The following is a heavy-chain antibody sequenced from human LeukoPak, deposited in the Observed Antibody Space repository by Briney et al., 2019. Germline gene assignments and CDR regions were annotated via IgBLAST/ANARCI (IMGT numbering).Heavy chain of an antibody. CDR2: ISSRGSTI. Sequence: PGGSLRLSCAASGFTFSSFEMNWVRQAPGKGLEWVSYISSRGSTIYYADSVKGRFTISRDNAKNSLYLQMNSLRAEDTALYYCAKDYGSGSYYAFDHWGQGTPVTVSS. V-gene: IGHV3-48*03. CDR3: AKDYGSGSYYAFDH. J-gene: IGHJ4*02. CDR1: GFTFSSFE. D-gene: IGHD3-10*01.